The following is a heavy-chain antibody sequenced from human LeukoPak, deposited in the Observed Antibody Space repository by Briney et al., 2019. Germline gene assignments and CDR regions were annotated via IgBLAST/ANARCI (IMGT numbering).Heavy chain of an antibody. Sequence: GGSLRLSCAASGFTFSSYAMSWVRQAPGKGLEWVSAISGSGGSTYYADSVKGRFTISRDNSKNTLYLQMNSLRAEDTAVYYCAKGQDIVLMVYAFDYWGQGTLVNVSS. CDR1: GFTFSSYA. CDR3: AKGQDIVLMVYAFDY. D-gene: IGHD2-8*01. CDR2: ISGSGGST. V-gene: IGHV3-23*01. J-gene: IGHJ4*02.